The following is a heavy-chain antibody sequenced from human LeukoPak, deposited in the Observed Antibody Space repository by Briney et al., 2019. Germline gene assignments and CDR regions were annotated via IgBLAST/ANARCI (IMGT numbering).Heavy chain of an antibody. CDR3: ARGRVINDFWSGYYSDY. V-gene: IGHV1-2*02. CDR1: GYTFTGYY. CDR2: INPNSGGT. Sequence: GASVKVSCKASGYTFTGYYMHWVRQAPGQGLEWMGWINPNSGGTNYAQKFQGRVTMTRDTSISTAYMELSRLRSDDTAVHYCARGRVINDFWSGYYSDYWGQGTLVTVSS. J-gene: IGHJ4*02. D-gene: IGHD3-3*01.